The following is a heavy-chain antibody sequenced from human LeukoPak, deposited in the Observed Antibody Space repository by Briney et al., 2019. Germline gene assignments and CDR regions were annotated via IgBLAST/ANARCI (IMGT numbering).Heavy chain of an antibody. CDR1: EFSVSSNY. Sequence: SGGSLRLSCAASEFSVSSNYMTWVRQAPGKGLEWVSVIHSDGTTYYADSVRGRFTISTDNFKNSLFLQMNGMGADDTAVYYCVREGTPGRQFFDLWGRGTLVTVSS. CDR3: VREGTPGRQFFDL. V-gene: IGHV3-53*01. D-gene: IGHD6-19*01. J-gene: IGHJ2*01. CDR2: IHSDGTT.